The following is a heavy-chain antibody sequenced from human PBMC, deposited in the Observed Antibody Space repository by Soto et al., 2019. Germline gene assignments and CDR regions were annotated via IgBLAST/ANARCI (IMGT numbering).Heavy chain of an antibody. CDR3: ARDRDDYGSGSYYNRIDF. J-gene: IGHJ4*02. Sequence: QVQLVQSGAEVKKPGSSVKVSCEASGGIFSTYAISWLRQAPGQGLEWMGGIIPIFGTPNYAQRFQGRVTITADESTSTAYMELSRLRSEDTAVYYCARDRDDYGSGSYYNRIDFWGQGTLVTVSS. V-gene: IGHV1-69*01. D-gene: IGHD3-10*01. CDR2: IIPIFGTP. CDR1: GGIFSTYA.